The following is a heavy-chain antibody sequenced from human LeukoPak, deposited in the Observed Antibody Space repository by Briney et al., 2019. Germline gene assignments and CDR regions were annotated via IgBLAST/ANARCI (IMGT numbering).Heavy chain of an antibody. CDR3: AREKSGTLTRAYYYIDV. J-gene: IGHJ6*03. CDR2: AYSGVNA. V-gene: IGHV4-4*07. CDR1: GDSMHSYY. D-gene: IGHD1-26*01. Sequence: SETLSLTCTVSGDSMHSYYWSWIRQSPEKGLEWIGRAYSGVNAYYNPSLQSRVTVSVDKSNNQFSLDLASVTAADTALYYCAREKSGTLTRAYYYIDVWGKGITVTVSS.